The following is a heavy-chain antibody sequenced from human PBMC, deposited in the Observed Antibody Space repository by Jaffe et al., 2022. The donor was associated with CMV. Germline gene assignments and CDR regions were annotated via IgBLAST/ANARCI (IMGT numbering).Heavy chain of an antibody. J-gene: IGHJ4*02. V-gene: IGHV3-23*04. CDR1: GYSFSSYA. CDR2: ISASGGST. Sequence: EVQVVESGGGLVQPGGSLRLSCAASGYSFSSYAMSWVRQAPGKGLEWVSGISASGGSTYYADSVKGRFTVSRDNSKNTLYLQMNSLRAEDTAVYYCAKEVRASSGWSIDSWGQGTLVTVSS. D-gene: IGHD6-19*01. CDR3: AKEVRASSGWSIDS.